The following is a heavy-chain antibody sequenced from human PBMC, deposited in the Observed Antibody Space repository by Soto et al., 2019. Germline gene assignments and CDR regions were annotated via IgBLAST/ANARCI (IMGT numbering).Heavy chain of an antibody. CDR2: IDWDDDK. CDR3: ARVTGYYASSGFIGFDS. D-gene: IGHD3-22*01. Sequence: SGPTLVSPTQTLTLTCTFSGFSLTTGGMCVAWIRQPPGKALEWLALIDWDDDKNYSTSLKTRLTISKDTSKNQVVLTMTNMEPVDKATYYFARVTGYYASSGFIGFDSWGQGTLVTVS. CDR1: GFSLTTGGMC. J-gene: IGHJ4*02. V-gene: IGHV2-70*01.